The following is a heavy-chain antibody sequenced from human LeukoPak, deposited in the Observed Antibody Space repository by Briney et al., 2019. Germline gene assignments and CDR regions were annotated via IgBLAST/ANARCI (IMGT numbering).Heavy chain of an antibody. CDR2: IYYSGST. D-gene: IGHD3-3*01. CDR1: GGSISSSSYY. J-gene: IGHJ4*02. Sequence: SETLSLICTVSGGSISSSSYYWGWIRKPPGKGLEWIGSIYYSGSTYYNPSLKSRVTISVDTSKNQFSLKLSSVTAADTAVYYCARSPIGDFWSGYYYPYYFDYWGQGTLVTVSS. CDR3: ARSPIGDFWSGYYYPYYFDY. V-gene: IGHV4-39*01.